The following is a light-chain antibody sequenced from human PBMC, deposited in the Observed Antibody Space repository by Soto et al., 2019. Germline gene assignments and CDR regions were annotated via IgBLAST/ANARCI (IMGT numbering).Light chain of an antibody. Sequence: EIGLTQSPAILYVCSGLRSTLACVGIQGVGNNLAWYQQKPGLAPRLLIFDTFTRATGVPARFSGSGSGTEFTLTISSLQSEDFAIYYCKQYNSWPPAPTFGGGTKVDIK. CDR2: DTF. J-gene: IGKJ4*01. CDR3: KQYNSWPPAPT. V-gene: IGKV3-15*01. CDR1: QGVGNN.